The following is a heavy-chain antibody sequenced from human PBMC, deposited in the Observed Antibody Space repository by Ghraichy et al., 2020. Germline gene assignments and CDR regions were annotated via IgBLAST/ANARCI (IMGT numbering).Heavy chain of an antibody. CDR1: GFTFSSYT. CDR3: ARDRCLRAFCYAPDY. CDR2: ISFDGSNK. Sequence: GGSLRLSCAASGFTFSSYTMHWVRQTPGKGLEWVADISFDGSNKYYADSVKGRFTISRDNSQNTLYLQMNNLRPEDTAMFYCARDRCLRAFCYAPDYWGQGTLVTVSS. V-gene: IGHV3-30*04. D-gene: IGHD2-2*01. J-gene: IGHJ4*02.